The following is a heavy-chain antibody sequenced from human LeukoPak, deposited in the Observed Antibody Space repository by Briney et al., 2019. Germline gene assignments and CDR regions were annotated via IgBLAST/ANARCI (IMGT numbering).Heavy chain of an antibody. CDR2: ISYDGSNK. CDR3: ARRAGAYSHPYDY. V-gene: IGHV3-30*03. CDR1: GFTFSTYG. Sequence: GGSLRLSCAASGFTFSTYGMHWVRQAPGKGLEWVAVISYDGSNKYYADSVKGRFTISRDNSKNTLYLQMNSLRAEDTAVYYCARRAGAYSHPYDYWGQGTLVTVSS. J-gene: IGHJ4*02. D-gene: IGHD4/OR15-4a*01.